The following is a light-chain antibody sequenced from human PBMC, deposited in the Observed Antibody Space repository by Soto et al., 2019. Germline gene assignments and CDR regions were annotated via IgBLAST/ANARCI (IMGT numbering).Light chain of an antibody. CDR1: QSVSSY. CDR3: QQRSNWLWT. V-gene: IGKV3-11*01. CDR2: DAS. Sequence: EIVLTQSPATPSLSPGERATLSCRASQSVSSYLAWYQQKPGQAPRLLIYDASNRATGIPARFRGSGSGTDFTLTISSLEPEDFAVYYCQQRSNWLWTFGQGTKVEIK. J-gene: IGKJ1*01.